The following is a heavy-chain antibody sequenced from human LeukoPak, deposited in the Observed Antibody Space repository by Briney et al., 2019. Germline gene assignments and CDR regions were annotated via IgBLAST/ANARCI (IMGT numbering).Heavy chain of an antibody. Sequence: SETLSLTCTVSGGSISSGGYYWSWIRQHPGKGLEWIGYIYYSGSTYYNPSLKSRVTISVDTSKNQFSLKLSSATAADTAVYYCAREVRDMVRGLNCWFDPRGQGTLVTVSS. CDR1: GGSISSGGYY. J-gene: IGHJ5*02. CDR3: AREVRDMVRGLNCWFDP. V-gene: IGHV4-31*03. CDR2: IYYSGST. D-gene: IGHD3-10*01.